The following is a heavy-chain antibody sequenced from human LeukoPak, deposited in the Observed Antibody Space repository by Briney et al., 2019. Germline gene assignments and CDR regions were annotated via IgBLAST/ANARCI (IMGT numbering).Heavy chain of an antibody. V-gene: IGHV4-4*07. CDR2: IYTSGST. CDR3: ARETYDYGVPYYMDV. Sequence: PSETLSLTCTVSGGSISTYFWSWIRQPAGKGLEWIGRIYTSGSTNYNPSLKSRVTMSVDTSKNQFSLKLSSVTAADTAVYYCARETYDYGVPYYMDVWGKGTTVTISS. J-gene: IGHJ6*03. CDR1: GGSISTYF. D-gene: IGHD4-17*01.